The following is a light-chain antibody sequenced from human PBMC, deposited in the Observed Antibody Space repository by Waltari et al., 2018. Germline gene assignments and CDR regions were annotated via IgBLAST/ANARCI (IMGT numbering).Light chain of an antibody. Sequence: QSALTQPASVSGSPGQSITISCTGTSSDVGGYNYVSWYQQHPGKAPKLMIYDVSKRPSGVSNRFSCSKSCNTASLTISGLQAEDEADYYCSSYTSSSTLVFGGGTKLTVL. CDR3: SSYTSSSTLV. CDR2: DVS. V-gene: IGLV2-14*01. CDR1: SSDVGGYNY. J-gene: IGLJ2*01.